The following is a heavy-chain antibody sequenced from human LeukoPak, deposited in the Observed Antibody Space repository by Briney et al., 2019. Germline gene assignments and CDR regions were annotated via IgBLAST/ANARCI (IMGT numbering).Heavy chain of an antibody. CDR2: ISGSGGST. V-gene: IGHV3-23*01. CDR1: GFTFSSYG. J-gene: IGHJ3*02. Sequence: PGRSLRLSCAASGFTFSSYGMHWVRQAPGKGLEWVSAISGSGGSTYYADSVKGRFTISRDNSKNTLYLHMNSLRAEDTAVYYCAKWASVVVDDAFDIWGQGTMVTVSS. D-gene: IGHD2-15*01. CDR3: AKWASVVVDDAFDI.